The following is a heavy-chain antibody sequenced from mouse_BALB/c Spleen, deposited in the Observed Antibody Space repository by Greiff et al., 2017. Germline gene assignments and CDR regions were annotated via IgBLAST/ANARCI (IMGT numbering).Heavy chain of an antibody. Sequence: QVQLQQPGAELVRPGASVKLSCKASRYTFTSYWINWVKQRPGQGLEWIGNIYPSDSYTNYNQKFKDKATLTVDKSSSTAYMQLSSPTSEDSAVYYCTRSPSLLRDAMDYWGQGTSVTVSS. CDR3: TRSPSLLRDAMDY. CDR2: IYPSDSYT. CDR1: RYTFTSYW. V-gene: IGHV1-69*02. J-gene: IGHJ4*01. D-gene: IGHD1-2*01.